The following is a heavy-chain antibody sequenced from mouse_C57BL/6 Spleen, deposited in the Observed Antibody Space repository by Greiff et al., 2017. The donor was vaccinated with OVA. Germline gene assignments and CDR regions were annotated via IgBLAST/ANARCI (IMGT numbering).Heavy chain of an antibody. J-gene: IGHJ4*01. CDR2: IYPGDGDT. D-gene: IGHD2-4*01. CDR1: GYAFSSSW. Sequence: VQLQQSGPELVKPGASVKISCKASGYAFSSSWMNWVKQRPGKGLEWIGRIYPGDGDTNYNGKFKGKATLTADKSSSTAYMQLSSLTSEDSAVYFCSNYDPYYYAMDYWGQGTSVTVSS. V-gene: IGHV1-82*01. CDR3: SNYDPYYYAMDY.